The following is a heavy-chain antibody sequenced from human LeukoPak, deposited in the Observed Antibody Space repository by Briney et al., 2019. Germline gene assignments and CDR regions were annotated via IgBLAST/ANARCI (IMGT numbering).Heavy chain of an antibody. D-gene: IGHD3-10*01. Sequence: GGSLRLSCAASGVXFPSYWMTWVRKAPGKGLEWVANIKQDGSEKFYVDSVKGRFYISRDNAKNSVYLQMNSLRAEDTAVYYCARRHHFGFLDSWGQGTLVTVSS. J-gene: IGHJ4*02. CDR2: IKQDGSEK. V-gene: IGHV3-7*01. CDR3: ARRHHFGFLDS. CDR1: GVXFPSYW.